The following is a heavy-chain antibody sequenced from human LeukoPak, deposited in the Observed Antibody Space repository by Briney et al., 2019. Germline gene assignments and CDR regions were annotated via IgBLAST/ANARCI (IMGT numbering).Heavy chain of an antibody. CDR3: AKGGSPSCYSSSGY. D-gene: IGHD2-2*01. J-gene: IGHJ4*02. CDR2: ICGSDGRQ. V-gene: IGHV3-23*01. CDR1: GFTFSTYA. Sequence: GGSLRLSCAASGFTFSTYAMSWVRQAPGKGLEWVSAICGSDGRQYYADSVKGRFTISRENFKNKLYLQMNSLRGEETAVYYCAKGGSPSCYSSSGYWGEGTLVTVCS.